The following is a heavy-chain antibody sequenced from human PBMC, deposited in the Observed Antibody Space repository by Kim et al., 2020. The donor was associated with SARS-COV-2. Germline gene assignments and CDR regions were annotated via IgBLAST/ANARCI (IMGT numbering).Heavy chain of an antibody. Sequence: LKSRVTISVDTSKNQFSLKLSSVTAADTAVYYCARKKRSVSGWYDWYFDLWGRGTLVTVSS. J-gene: IGHJ2*01. CDR3: ARKKRSVSGWYDWYFDL. V-gene: IGHV4-59*01. D-gene: IGHD6-19*01.